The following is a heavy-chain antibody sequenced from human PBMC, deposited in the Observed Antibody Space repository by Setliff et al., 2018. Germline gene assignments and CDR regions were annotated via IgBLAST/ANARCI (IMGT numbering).Heavy chain of an antibody. D-gene: IGHD2-21*01. J-gene: IGHJ6*04. Sequence: GGSLRLSCEASGFIFGSFGMYWVRQTPGEGLEWVAYIRYDGSSKYYADSVKGRFTISRDNSKNTLNLQMNGLRIDDTAVYYCAKSAPMVVRGSLGVWGTGTSVTVSS. CDR1: GFIFGSFG. CDR3: AKSAPMVVRGSLGV. V-gene: IGHV3-30*02. CDR2: IRYDGSSK.